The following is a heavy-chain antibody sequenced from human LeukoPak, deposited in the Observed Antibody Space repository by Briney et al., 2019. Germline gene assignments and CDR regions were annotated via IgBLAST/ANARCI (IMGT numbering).Heavy chain of an antibody. J-gene: IGHJ4*02. D-gene: IGHD3-22*01. CDR1: GGTFSSYA. V-gene: IGHV1-69*05. CDR2: IIPTFGTA. Sequence: GASVKVSCKASGGTFSSYAISWVRQAPGQGLEWMGRIIPTFGTANYAQKFQGRVTITTDESTSTAYMGLSSLRSEDTAVYYCARAHYYDSSGYYYFDYWGQGTLVTVSS. CDR3: ARAHYYDSSGYYYFDY.